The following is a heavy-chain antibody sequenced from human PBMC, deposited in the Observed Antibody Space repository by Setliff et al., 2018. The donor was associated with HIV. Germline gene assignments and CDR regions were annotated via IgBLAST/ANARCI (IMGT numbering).Heavy chain of an antibody. J-gene: IGHJ3*02. CDR1: GYTFTNYW. CDR3: ARQPTDTSGTTACYGPDM. D-gene: IGHD3-3*01. Sequence: PGESLKISCRGSGYTFTNYWIGWVRQMPGRGLEWMGIIYPGDSDTRYSPSFEGQVTMSADKSINTAYLQWNSLKASDTAMYYCARQPTDTSGTTACYGPDMWGPGTMVTVSS. CDR2: IYPGDSDT. V-gene: IGHV5-51*01.